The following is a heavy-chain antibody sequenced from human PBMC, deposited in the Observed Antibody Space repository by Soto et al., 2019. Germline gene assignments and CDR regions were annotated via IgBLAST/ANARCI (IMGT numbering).Heavy chain of an antibody. CDR3: ERGWPFLSAKGEKKHYYYSGRAV. D-gene: IGHD3-16*01. CDR1: GDSVSSNSAA. CDR2: TYYRSKWYN. V-gene: IGHV6-1*01. Sequence: SQTLSLTCAISGDSVSSNSAAWNWIRQSPSRGLEWLGRTYYRSKWYNDYAVSVKSRITINPDTSKNQFSLQLNSVTPEDTAVYYCERGWPFLSAKGEKKHYYYSGRAVWGQGPTVLVSS. J-gene: IGHJ6*02.